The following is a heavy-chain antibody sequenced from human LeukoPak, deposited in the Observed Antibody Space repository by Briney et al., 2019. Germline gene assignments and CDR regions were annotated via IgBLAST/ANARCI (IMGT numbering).Heavy chain of an antibody. CDR2: IYPGDSDT. Sequence: GESLKISCKGSGSRFTSYWIGWVRQMPGKGLEWMGLIYPGDSDTRCSPSFQGQVTISADKSISTAYLQWSSLKASDTAMYYCARRGGSGSYNTDYYYGMDVWGQGTTVTVSS. V-gene: IGHV5-51*01. J-gene: IGHJ6*02. D-gene: IGHD3-10*01. CDR1: GSRFTSYW. CDR3: ARRGGSGSYNTDYYYGMDV.